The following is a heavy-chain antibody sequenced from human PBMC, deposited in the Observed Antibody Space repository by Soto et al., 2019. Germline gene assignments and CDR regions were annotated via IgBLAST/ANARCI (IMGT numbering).Heavy chain of an antibody. CDR2: INQSGGT. D-gene: IGHD6-13*01. CDR3: ARTYSSSWSPFDY. J-gene: IGHJ4*02. Sequence: QVQLQQWGAGLLKPSETLSLTCAVYGGSFSGYYWSWIRQPPGKGLEWIGEINQSGGTNYNPSLKSHATVSVDTSKNQFSLKLSSVTAADTAVYYCARTYSSSWSPFDYWGQGTLVTVSS. CDR1: GGSFSGYY. V-gene: IGHV4-34*01.